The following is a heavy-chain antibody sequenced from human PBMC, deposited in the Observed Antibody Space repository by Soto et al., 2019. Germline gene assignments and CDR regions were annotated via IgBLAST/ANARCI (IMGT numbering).Heavy chain of an antibody. J-gene: IGHJ5*02. CDR1: GYTFTGYY. V-gene: IGHV1-2*02. Sequence: QVQLVQSGAEVKKPGASVKVSCKASGYTFTGYYMHWVRQAPGQGLEWMGWINPNSGGTNYAQKFQGRVTMTRDTSISTAYMELSRLRSDDTAVYYCARGFLSVVVVAATTNWFDPWGQGTLVTVSS. CDR3: ARGFLSVVVVAATTNWFDP. CDR2: INPNSGGT. D-gene: IGHD2-15*01.